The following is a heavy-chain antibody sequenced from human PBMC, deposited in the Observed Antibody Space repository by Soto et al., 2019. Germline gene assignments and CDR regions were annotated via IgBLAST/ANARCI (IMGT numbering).Heavy chain of an antibody. Sequence: GGSLRLSCAASGFTFSSYAMSWVRQAPGKGLEWVSAISGSGGSTYYADSVKGRFTISRDNSKNTLYLQMNSLRADDTDVYYCAKVSDDFWSVYYFNPAPKYFNHWGQGTMVTVYS. D-gene: IGHD3-3*01. J-gene: IGHJ1*01. V-gene: IGHV3-23*01. CDR2: ISGSGGST. CDR3: AKVSDDFWSVYYFNPAPKYFNH. CDR1: GFTFSSYA.